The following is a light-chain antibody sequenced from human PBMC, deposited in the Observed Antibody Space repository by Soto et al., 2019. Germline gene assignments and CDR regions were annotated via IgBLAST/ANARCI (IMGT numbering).Light chain of an antibody. CDR3: QHYNSYSEA. V-gene: IGKV3-20*01. CDR2: GAP. J-gene: IGKJ1*01. Sequence: VLTQSPATLSLSPGERATLSCRASQTVGKNYLAWYQQKPGQAPRLLIYGAPSRATGIPDRFSGSGSGTDFTLTISSLQPDDFATYYCQHYNSYSEAFGQGTKVDIK. CDR1: QTVGKNY.